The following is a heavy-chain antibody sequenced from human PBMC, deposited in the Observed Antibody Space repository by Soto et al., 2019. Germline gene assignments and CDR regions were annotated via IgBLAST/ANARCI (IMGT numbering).Heavy chain of an antibody. CDR2: IYPGDSDT. CDR1: GYSFTSYW. D-gene: IGHD4-17*01. J-gene: IGHJ6*02. Sequence: GESLKISCKGSGYSFTSYWIGWVRQMPGKGLEWMGIIYPGDSDTRYSPSFQGQVTISADKSISTAYLQWSSLKASDTAMYYCAISWDYGDSGKFYGMDDWGQGTTVTVSS. V-gene: IGHV5-51*01. CDR3: AISWDYGDSGKFYGMDD.